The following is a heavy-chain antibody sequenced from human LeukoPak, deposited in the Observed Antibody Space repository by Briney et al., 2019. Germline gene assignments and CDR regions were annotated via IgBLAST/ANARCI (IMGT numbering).Heavy chain of an antibody. V-gene: IGHV3-30*18. Sequence: GGSLRLSCAASGFTFSSYGMHWVRQPPGKGLERVAVISYDGSNKYYADSVKGRFTISRDNSKNTLYLQMNSPRAEDTAVYYCAKATTRHLFDPWGQGTLVTVSS. CDR3: AKATTRHLFDP. CDR1: GFTFSSYG. CDR2: ISYDGSNK. J-gene: IGHJ5*02. D-gene: IGHD4-11*01.